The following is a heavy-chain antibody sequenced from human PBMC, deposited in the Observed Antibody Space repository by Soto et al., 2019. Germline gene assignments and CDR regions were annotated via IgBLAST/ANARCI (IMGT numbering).Heavy chain of an antibody. D-gene: IGHD3-16*02. CDR1: GGSFSGYY. J-gene: IGHJ5*02. Sequence: SETLSLTCAVYGGSFSGYYWSWIRQPPGKGLEWIGEINHSGSTNYNPSLKSRVTISVDTSKNQFSLKLSSVTAADPAVYYCARNEYDYIWGSDPNWFDPWGQGTLVTVSS. CDR2: INHSGST. V-gene: IGHV4-34*01. CDR3: ARNEYDYIWGSDPNWFDP.